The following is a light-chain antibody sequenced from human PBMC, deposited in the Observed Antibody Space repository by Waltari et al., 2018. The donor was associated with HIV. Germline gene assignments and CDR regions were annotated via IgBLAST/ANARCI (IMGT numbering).Light chain of an antibody. CDR2: DAS. CDR1: HDVINY. Sequence: DIHMTQSPSSLSASVGDRVTITCQASHDVINYLNWYQQKHGKAPKLLSHDASKLETGVPSRFVGSGSGTDYTFTITRLQSEDIATYYCQQYDKIPPTFGQGTRVEIK. J-gene: IGKJ1*01. CDR3: QQYDKIPPT. V-gene: IGKV1-33*01.